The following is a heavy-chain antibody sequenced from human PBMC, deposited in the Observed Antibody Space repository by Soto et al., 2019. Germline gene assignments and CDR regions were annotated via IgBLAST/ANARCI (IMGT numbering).Heavy chain of an antibody. D-gene: IGHD6-13*01. V-gene: IGHV4-4*02. CDR2: IYHSGST. CDR3: ARAAMGGSSWPFDY. CDR1: GGSISSSNW. Sequence: QVQLQESGPGLVKPSGTLSLTCAVSGGSISSSNWWSWVRQPPGKGREWIGEIYHSGSTNYNPSLKRRVTRSVDKSKSRCSLKMSSVTAADTAVYYCARAAMGGSSWPFDYWGQGTLVTVSS. J-gene: IGHJ4*02.